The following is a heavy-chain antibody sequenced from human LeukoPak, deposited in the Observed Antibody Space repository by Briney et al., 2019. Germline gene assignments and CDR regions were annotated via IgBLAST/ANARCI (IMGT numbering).Heavy chain of an antibody. CDR1: GFTFSSYA. D-gene: IGHD2-2*01. CDR3: ARAPSYLHDAFDI. V-gene: IGHV3-30*04. J-gene: IGHJ3*02. Sequence: PGRSLRLSCAASGFTFSSYAMHWVRQAPGKGLEWVAVISYGGSNKYYADSVKGRFTISRDNSKNTLYLQMNSLRAEDTAVYYCARAPSYLHDAFDIWGQGTMVTVSS. CDR2: ISYGGSNK.